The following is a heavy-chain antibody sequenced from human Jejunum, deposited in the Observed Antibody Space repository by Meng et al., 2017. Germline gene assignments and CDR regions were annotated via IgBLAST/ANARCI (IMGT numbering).Heavy chain of an antibody. J-gene: IGHJ4*02. V-gene: IGHV1-69*01. CDR2: IIPIFGPT. D-gene: IGHD1-26*01. CDR3: ARGAVMATTYYFEY. Sequence: QVQLVEDGAEVKKPGSSVKVSCKASGGTFSSDAMSWVRQAPGQGLEWMGGIIPIFGPTNYAQKFQGRLTITADESTSTAYMELSGLRSEDTALYYCARGAVMATTYYFEYWGQGSLVTVSS. CDR1: GGTFSSDA.